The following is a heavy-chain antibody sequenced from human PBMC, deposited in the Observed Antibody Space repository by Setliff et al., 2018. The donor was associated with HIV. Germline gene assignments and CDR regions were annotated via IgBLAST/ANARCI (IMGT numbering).Heavy chain of an antibody. J-gene: IGHJ6*02. V-gene: IGHV4-61*02. CDR2: IYTSGST. CDR1: GGSISSGSYY. CDR3: ARVSMVRGVIHYYNYGMDV. Sequence: SETLSLTCTVSGGSISSGSYYWSWIRQPAGKGLEWIGRIYTSGSTNYNPSLKSRVTISVDTSKNQFSLKLSSVTAADTAVYYCARVSMVRGVIHYYNYGMDVWGQGTTVTVSS. D-gene: IGHD3-10*01.